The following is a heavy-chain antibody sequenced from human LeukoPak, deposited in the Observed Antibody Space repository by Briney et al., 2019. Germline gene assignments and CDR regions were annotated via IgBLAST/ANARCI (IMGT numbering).Heavy chain of an antibody. CDR3: AYASKDYFDY. J-gene: IGHJ4*02. V-gene: IGHV3-21*01. Sequence: GGPLRLSCAASGFTFSSYSMNWVRQAPGKGLEWVSSISSSSSYIYYADSVKGRFTISRDNAKNSLYLQMNSLRAEDTAVYYCAYASKDYFDYWGQGTLVTVSS. CDR1: GFTFSSYS. D-gene: IGHD2-2*01. CDR2: ISSSSSYI.